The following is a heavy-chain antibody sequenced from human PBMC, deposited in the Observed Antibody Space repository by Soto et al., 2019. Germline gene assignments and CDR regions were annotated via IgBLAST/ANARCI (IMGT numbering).Heavy chain of an antibody. CDR3: ARGGTYYDFWSGYRWFDP. V-gene: IGHV4-34*01. CDR2: INHSGST. CDR1: AGYFSGYY. Sequence: SETLSLTCAVYAGYFSGYYWSWIRPPPGKGLEWIGEINHSGSTNYNPSLKSRVTISVDTSKNQFSLKLSSVTAADTAVYYCARGGTYYDFWSGYRWFDPWGQGTLVTVSS. D-gene: IGHD3-3*01. J-gene: IGHJ5*02.